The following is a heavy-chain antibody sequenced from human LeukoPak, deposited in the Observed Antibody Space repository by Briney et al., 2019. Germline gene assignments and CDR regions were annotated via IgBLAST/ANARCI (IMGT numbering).Heavy chain of an antibody. CDR2: ITSSSSTV. V-gene: IGHV3-48*01. CDR1: GFTFSSYS. J-gene: IGHJ4*02. Sequence: GGSLRLSCAASGFTFSSYSMNWVRQAPGKGLECVSYITSSSSTVYYADSVKGRFTISRDNAKNSLYLQMNSLRAEDTAVYYCARTYSSSWSAWHYRGQGTLVSLSS. D-gene: IGHD6-13*01. CDR3: ARTYSSSWSAWHY.